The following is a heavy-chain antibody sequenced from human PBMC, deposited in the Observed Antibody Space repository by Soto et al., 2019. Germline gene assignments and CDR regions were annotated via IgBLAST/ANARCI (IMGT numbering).Heavy chain of an antibody. D-gene: IGHD2-21*02. Sequence: QITLKESGPTLVKPTQTLTLTCTFSGFSLNTGGLGVGWIRQPPGKALEWLALIYWDGDKRYSPSLKSRLSITKDTSNNQVVLTMTNMDPVDTATYYCAHSRCGDDCIRSYSSHYYYGMDVWGQGTTVTVSS. V-gene: IGHV2-5*02. CDR3: AHSRCGDDCIRSYSSHYYYGMDV. CDR2: IYWDGDK. J-gene: IGHJ6*02. CDR1: GFSLNTGGLG.